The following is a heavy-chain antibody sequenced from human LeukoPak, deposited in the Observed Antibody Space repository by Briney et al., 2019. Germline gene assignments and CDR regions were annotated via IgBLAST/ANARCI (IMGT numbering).Heavy chain of an antibody. Sequence: PGGSLRLSCAASGFTFSSYSMNWVRQAPGKGLEWVSSISSSSSYIYYADSVKGRFTISRDNAKNSLYLQMNSLRAEDTALYYCAKGGRYQLLSWFDYWGQGTLVTVSS. CDR3: AKGGRYQLLSWFDY. J-gene: IGHJ4*02. CDR1: GFTFSSYS. V-gene: IGHV3-21*04. D-gene: IGHD2-2*01. CDR2: ISSSSSYI.